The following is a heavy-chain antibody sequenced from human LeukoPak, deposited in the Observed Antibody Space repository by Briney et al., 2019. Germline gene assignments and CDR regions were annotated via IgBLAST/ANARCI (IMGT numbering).Heavy chain of an antibody. CDR2: IYYSGST. CDR3: ARDGATGVLDH. V-gene: IGHV4-31*03. Sequence: SETLSLTCTVSGGSIRSAGFSWYWIRQFPGKGLEWIGYIYYSGSTAYNPSLKSRITISLDTSENQFSLNLTSVTAADTAVYFCARDGATGVLDHWGQGTLVTVSS. D-gene: IGHD7-27*01. CDR1: GGSIRSAGFS. J-gene: IGHJ4*02.